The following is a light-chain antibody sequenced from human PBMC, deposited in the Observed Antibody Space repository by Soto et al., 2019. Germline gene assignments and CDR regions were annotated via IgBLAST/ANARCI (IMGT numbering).Light chain of an antibody. Sequence: SYELTQPPSVSVAPYETARITCGGTNIGSKSVHWYQQKPGQAPVLVVYDDSARPSGIPERFSGSNSGNTATLTISRVEAGDEADYYCQVWDSSSDVVFGGGTKLTVL. V-gene: IGLV3-21*02. J-gene: IGLJ2*01. CDR2: DDS. CDR3: QVWDSSSDVV. CDR1: NIGSKS.